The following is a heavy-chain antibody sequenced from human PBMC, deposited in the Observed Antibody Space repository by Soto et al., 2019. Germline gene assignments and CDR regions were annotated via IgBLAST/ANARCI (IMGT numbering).Heavy chain of an antibody. CDR2: VNPIVSMS. Sequence: QVQLVQSGAEVRKPGSSVKVSCKASGDTFSFYTINWVRQAPGLGLEWMGRVNPIVSMSNYAQKFQGRVTSTAEKSTNTAYMQLSSLRSEDTAIYYCAASYGSGYRAFDYWGQGALVTVSS. J-gene: IGHJ4*02. D-gene: IGHD3-10*01. CDR1: GDTFSFYT. CDR3: AASYGSGYRAFDY. V-gene: IGHV1-69*02.